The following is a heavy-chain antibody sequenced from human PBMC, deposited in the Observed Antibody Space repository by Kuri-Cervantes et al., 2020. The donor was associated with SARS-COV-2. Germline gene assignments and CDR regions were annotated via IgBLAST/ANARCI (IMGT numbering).Heavy chain of an antibody. J-gene: IGHJ4*02. V-gene: IGHV3-30*18. CDR3: AKDRAGVHDF. CDR1: GFNFSTTD. D-gene: IGHD2-21*01. Sequence: GESLKISCVASGFNFSTTDMHWVRQAAGKGLEWVTFISYDVKNKKCMASGKGRFTISRDNSQSTLHLQMKSLRDEDTAIYYCAKDRAGVHDFWGQGTLVTVSS. CDR2: ISYDVKNK.